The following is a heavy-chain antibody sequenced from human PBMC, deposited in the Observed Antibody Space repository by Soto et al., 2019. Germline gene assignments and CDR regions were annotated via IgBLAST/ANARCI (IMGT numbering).Heavy chain of an antibody. CDR2: ISYDGSNK. J-gene: IGHJ6*02. D-gene: IGHD3-3*01. Sequence: SLRLSFATSGFTFGSYAMHRVRQAPGKGLEWVAVISYDGSNKYYADSVKGRFTISRDTSKNTLYLQMSSMSAADTAVYCXXXXXYDFWSGYYMERIDENYYYYGMDVWGQGT. V-gene: IGHV3-30-3*01. CDR3: XXXXYDFWSGYYMERIDENYYYYGMDV. CDR1: GFTFGSYA.